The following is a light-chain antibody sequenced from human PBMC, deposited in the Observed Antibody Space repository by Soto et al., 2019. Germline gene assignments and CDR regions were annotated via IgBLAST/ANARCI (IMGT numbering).Light chain of an antibody. CDR3: SSYAGSNNYVV. CDR2: VVS. V-gene: IGLV2-8*01. Sequence: QSVLTQPPSASGSPGQSVTISCTGTSSDVGGYDRVSWYQQYPGKVPKLMIYVVSKRPSGVPDRFSASKSGNTASLTVSGLQTEDEADYYCSSYAGSNNYVVFGGGTKVTVL. J-gene: IGLJ2*01. CDR1: SSDVGGYDR.